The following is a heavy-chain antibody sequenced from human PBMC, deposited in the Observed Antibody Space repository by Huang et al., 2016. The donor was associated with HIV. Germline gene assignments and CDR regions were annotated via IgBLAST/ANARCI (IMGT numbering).Heavy chain of an antibody. CDR2: SYPGDSDT. V-gene: IGHV5-51*01. Sequence: EVQLVQFGAEVKKPGESLKISCKGSGYSLTTYGIGWVRQMPGKGLEWMGISYPGDSDTRYSPSFQGQGTISADKSVSTAYLQWSSLKASDTAMYYCARLDYAGTNFDYWGQGTLVTVSS. CDR3: ARLDYAGTNFDY. D-gene: IGHD6-13*01. CDR1: GYSLTTYG. J-gene: IGHJ4*02.